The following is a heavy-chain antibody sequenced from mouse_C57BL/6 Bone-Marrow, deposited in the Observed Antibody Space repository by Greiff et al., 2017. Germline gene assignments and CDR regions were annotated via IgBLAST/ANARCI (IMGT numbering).Heavy chain of an antibody. V-gene: IGHV5-17*01. CDR2: ISSGSSTI. J-gene: IGHJ2*01. D-gene: IGHD1-1*01. CDR1: GFTFSDYG. Sequence: EVKLMESGGGLVKPGGSLKLSCAASGFTFSDYGMHWVRQAPEKGLEWVAYISSGSSTIYYADTVKGRFTISRDNANNTLFLQMTSLRSEDTAMYYCARNYYGSIFDYWGQGTTLTVSS. CDR3: ARNYYGSIFDY.